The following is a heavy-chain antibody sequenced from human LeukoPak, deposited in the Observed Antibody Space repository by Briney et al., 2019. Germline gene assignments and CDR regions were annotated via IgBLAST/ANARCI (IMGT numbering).Heavy chain of an antibody. CDR1: GGSISTYY. CDR2: IYFTGST. V-gene: IGHV4-59*01. CDR3: ARGTTVVTAYFDY. Sequence: KPSETLSLTCTVSGGSISTYYWNWIRQPPGKGLEWIGYIYFTGSTNYNPSLRSRVTISVDTSKSQFSLRLSSVTAADTAMYYCARGTTVVTAYFDYWGRVPWSPSPQ. J-gene: IGHJ4*02. D-gene: IGHD4-23*01.